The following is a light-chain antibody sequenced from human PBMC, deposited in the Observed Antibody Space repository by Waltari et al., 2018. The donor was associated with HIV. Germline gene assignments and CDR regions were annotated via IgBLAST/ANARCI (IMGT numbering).Light chain of an antibody. Sequence: QSVQTQPLSAPGTTGQRGTISCSGDSSRSGRNLVNCYQQLPGTAPKRLIDRGYQRPSWVPDRFSGSKSGSSASLAISGLRSEDEAVYYCAAWDDNLRGVFGGGTKLTVL. CDR1: SSRSGRNL. CDR3: AAWDDNLRGV. CDR2: RGY. V-gene: IGLV1-47*01. J-gene: IGLJ2*01.